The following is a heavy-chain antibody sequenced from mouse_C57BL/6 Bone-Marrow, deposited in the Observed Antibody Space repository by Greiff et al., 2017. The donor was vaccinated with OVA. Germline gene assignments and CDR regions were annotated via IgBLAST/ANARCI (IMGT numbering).Heavy chain of an antibody. V-gene: IGHV1-15*01. CDR1: GYTFTDYE. J-gene: IGHJ2*01. D-gene: IGHD2-3*01. CDR3: TRQMADFDY. Sequence: QVQLQQSGAELVRPGASVTLSCKASGYTFTDYEMHWVKQTPVHGLEWIGAIDPETGGTAYKQKFKGKAILTADKSSSTAYMELRSLTSEDSAVYYCTRQMADFDYWGQGTTLTVSS. CDR2: IDPETGGT.